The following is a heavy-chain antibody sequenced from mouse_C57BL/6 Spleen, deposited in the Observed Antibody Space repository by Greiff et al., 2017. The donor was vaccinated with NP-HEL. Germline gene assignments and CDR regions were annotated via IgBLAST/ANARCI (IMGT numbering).Heavy chain of an antibody. CDR1: GYAFSSSW. J-gene: IGHJ4*01. D-gene: IGHD1-1*01. CDR2: IYPGDGDT. V-gene: IGHV1-82*01. Sequence: QVQLQQSGPELVKPGASVKISCKASGYAFSSSWMNWVKQRPGKGLEWIGRIYPGDGDTNYNGKFKGKATLTADKSSSTAYMQLSSLTSEDSAVYFCARSASYYYGSSFAMDYWGQGTSVTVSS. CDR3: ARSASYYYGSSFAMDY.